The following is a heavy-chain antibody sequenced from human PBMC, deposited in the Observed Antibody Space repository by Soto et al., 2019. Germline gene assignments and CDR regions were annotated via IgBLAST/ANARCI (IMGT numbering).Heavy chain of an antibody. Sequence: QVQLVESGGGVVQPGRSLRLSCAASGFTFSSYAMHWVRQAPGKGLEWVAVISYDGSNKYYADSVKGRFTISRDNSKNTLYLQMNSLRAEDTAVYYCASGGQGKWVAGRPDYWGQGTLVTVSS. CDR1: GFTFSSYA. CDR2: ISYDGSNK. D-gene: IGHD6-19*01. J-gene: IGHJ4*02. CDR3: ASGGQGKWVAGRPDY. V-gene: IGHV3-30-3*01.